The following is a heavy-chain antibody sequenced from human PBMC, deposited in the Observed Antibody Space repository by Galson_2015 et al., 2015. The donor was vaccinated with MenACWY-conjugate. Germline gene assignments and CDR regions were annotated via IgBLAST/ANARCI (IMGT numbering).Heavy chain of an antibody. CDR1: GFTFSDYY. Sequence: SLRLSCAASGFTFSDYYMNWIRQAPGKGLEWVSYISSSSSYTNYADSVKGRFTISRDNAKNSLYLQMNSLRAEDTAVYYCARKGYSGYDFDYWGQGTLVTVSS. V-gene: IGHV3-11*03. CDR3: ARKGYSGYDFDY. J-gene: IGHJ4*02. CDR2: ISSSSSYT. D-gene: IGHD5-12*01.